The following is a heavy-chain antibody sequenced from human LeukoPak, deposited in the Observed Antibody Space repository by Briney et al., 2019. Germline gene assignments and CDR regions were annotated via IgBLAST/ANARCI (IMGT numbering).Heavy chain of an antibody. Sequence: GGSLRLSCAASGFTFKNYWMTWVRQAPGKGLEWVANIKQDESEKYYVESVKGRFTVSRDNAKNSLYLQMNSLRVEDTAVYYCAREGVMTYFDLWGQGTLVTVSS. CDR1: GFTFKNYW. CDR3: AREGVMTYFDL. V-gene: IGHV3-7*04. D-gene: IGHD2-21*01. CDR2: IKQDESEK. J-gene: IGHJ4*02.